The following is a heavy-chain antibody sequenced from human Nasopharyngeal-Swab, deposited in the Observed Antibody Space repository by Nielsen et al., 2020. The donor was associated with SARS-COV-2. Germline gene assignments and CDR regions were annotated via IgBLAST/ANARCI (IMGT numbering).Heavy chain of an antibody. V-gene: IGHV3-23*01. Sequence: GESLKISCAASGFTFSSYAMSWVRQAPGKGLEWVSAISGSGGGTYYADSVKGRFTISRDNSKNTLYLQMDSLRAEDTAVYYCAKDVFSGSYNYFDCWGQGTLVTVSS. J-gene: IGHJ4*02. CDR3: AKDVFSGSYNYFDC. D-gene: IGHD3-10*01. CDR1: GFTFSSYA. CDR2: ISGSGGGT.